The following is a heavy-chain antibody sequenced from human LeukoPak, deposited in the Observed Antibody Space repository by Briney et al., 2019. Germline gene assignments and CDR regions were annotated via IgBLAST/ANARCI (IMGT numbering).Heavy chain of an antibody. V-gene: IGHV3-48*03. CDR2: ISSSGSTI. CDR3: ARGSAIVRGSFGD. J-gene: IGHJ4*02. CDR1: GFTFSSYE. Sequence: GGSLRLSCAASGFTFSSYEMNWVRQAPGKGLEWVSYISSSGSTIYYADSVKGRFTISRDNDKNSLYLQMNSLRAEDTAVYYCARGSAIVRGSFGDWGQGTLVTVSS. D-gene: IGHD3-10*01.